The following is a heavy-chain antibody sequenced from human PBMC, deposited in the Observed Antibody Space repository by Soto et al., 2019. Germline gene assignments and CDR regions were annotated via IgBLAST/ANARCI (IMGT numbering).Heavy chain of an antibody. D-gene: IGHD3-10*01. CDR2: ISPYTGNT. CDR3: ARWLGGTGTNWFDP. CDR1: AYTFTSYG. J-gene: IGHJ5*02. V-gene: IGHV1-18*01. Sequence: QVQLVQSGAEVKKPGASVKVSCKASAYTFTSYGITWVRQAPGQGLEWMGWISPYTGNTNYAQNLQGRVTMTTDTSTSTAYMELRSLRSDDTAVYYCARWLGGTGTNWFDPWGQGTLVSVSS.